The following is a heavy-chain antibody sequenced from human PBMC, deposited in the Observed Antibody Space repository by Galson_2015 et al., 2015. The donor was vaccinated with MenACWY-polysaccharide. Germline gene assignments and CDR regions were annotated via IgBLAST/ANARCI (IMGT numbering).Heavy chain of an antibody. D-gene: IGHD1-26*01. CDR2: ISSGGTI. Sequence: SLRLSCAASGFTFSSYRMNWVRQAPGKGLEWVSYISSGGTIYYADSVKGRFTISRDNAKNSPYLQMNSLRDDDTAVYYCARVLKGLVGATPDCWGQGTLVTVSS. J-gene: IGHJ4*02. V-gene: IGHV3-48*02. CDR1: GFTFSSYR. CDR3: ARVLKGLVGATPDC.